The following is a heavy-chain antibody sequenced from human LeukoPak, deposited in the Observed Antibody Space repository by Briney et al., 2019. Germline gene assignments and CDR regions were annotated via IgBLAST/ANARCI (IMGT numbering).Heavy chain of an antibody. J-gene: IGHJ4*02. V-gene: IGHV1-69*05. Sequence: ASVKVSCKASGYTFTGFYLHWVRQAPGQGLEWMGGIIPIFGTANYAQKFQGRVTITTDESTSTAYMELSSLRSEDTAVYYCARDTMAQDIVVVPAAVWGQGTLVTVSS. D-gene: IGHD2-2*01. CDR2: IIPIFGTA. CDR3: ARDTMAQDIVVVPAAV. CDR1: GYTFTGFY.